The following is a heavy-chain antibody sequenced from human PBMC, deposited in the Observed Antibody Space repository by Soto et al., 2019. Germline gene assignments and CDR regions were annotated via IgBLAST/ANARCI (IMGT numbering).Heavy chain of an antibody. CDR2: ISSSSSYI. D-gene: IGHD6-19*01. V-gene: IGHV3-21*01. CDR1: GFTFSSYS. CDR3: ARDPTAGIAVAESAFDI. Sequence: EVQLVESGGGLVKPGGSLRLSCAASGFTFSSYSMNWVRQAPGKGLEWVSSISSSSSYIYYADSVKGRFTISRDNAKNSLYLQMNSLRAEDTAVYYCARDPTAGIAVAESAFDIWGQGTMVTVSS. J-gene: IGHJ3*02.